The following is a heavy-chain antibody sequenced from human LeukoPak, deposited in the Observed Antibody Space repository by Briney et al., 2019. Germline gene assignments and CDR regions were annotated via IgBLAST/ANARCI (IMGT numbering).Heavy chain of an antibody. J-gene: IGHJ4*02. CDR1: GFTFSGSA. D-gene: IGHD3-10*01. CDR2: IRSKANSCTT. CDR3: TRHPLWFGEPTSDY. Sequence: GGSLRLSCAASGFTFSGSAMHWVRQASGKGLEWVGRIRSKANSCTTTYAASVKGRFTISRDDSKNTAYLQMNSLKTEDTAVYYCTRHPLWFGEPTSDYWGQGTLVTVSS. V-gene: IGHV3-73*01.